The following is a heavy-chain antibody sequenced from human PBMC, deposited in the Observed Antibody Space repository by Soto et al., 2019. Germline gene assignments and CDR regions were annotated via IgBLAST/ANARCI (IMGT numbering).Heavy chain of an antibody. V-gene: IGHV4-59*01. J-gene: IGHJ4*02. CDR3: ARARYDILTGYQFDY. D-gene: IGHD3-9*01. CDR2: IYYSGST. CDR1: GGSISSYY. Sequence: SETLSLTCTVSGGSISSYYWSWIRQPPGKGLEWIGYIYYSGSTNYNPSLKSRVTISVDTSKNQFSLKLSSVTAADTAVYYCARARYDILTGYQFDYWGQGTLVTVSS.